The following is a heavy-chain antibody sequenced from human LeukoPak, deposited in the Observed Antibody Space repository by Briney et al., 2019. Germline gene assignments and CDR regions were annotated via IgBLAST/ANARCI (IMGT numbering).Heavy chain of an antibody. Sequence: PGGSLRLSCAASGFTFSSYWMSWVRQAPGKGLEWVANIKQDGSEKYYVDSVKGRFTISRDNAKNSLYLQMNSLRAEDTAVYYCASDFNFWSGYYGYWGQGTLVTVPS. CDR2: IKQDGSEK. CDR3: ASDFNFWSGYYGY. V-gene: IGHV3-7*01. D-gene: IGHD3-3*01. J-gene: IGHJ4*02. CDR1: GFTFSSYW.